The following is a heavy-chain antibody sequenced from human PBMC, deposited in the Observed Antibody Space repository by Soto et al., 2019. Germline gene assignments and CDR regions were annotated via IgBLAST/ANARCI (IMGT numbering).Heavy chain of an antibody. D-gene: IGHD3-3*01. Sequence: GGSLRLSCAASGYTFSSYAMHWVRQAPGKGLEWVAVISYDGSNKYYADSVKGRFTISRDNSKNTLYLQMNSLRAEDTAVYYCARDHGVLRFFNYGMDVWGQGTTVTVFS. CDR1: GYTFSSYA. CDR3: ARDHGVLRFFNYGMDV. CDR2: ISYDGSNK. J-gene: IGHJ6*02. V-gene: IGHV3-30-3*01.